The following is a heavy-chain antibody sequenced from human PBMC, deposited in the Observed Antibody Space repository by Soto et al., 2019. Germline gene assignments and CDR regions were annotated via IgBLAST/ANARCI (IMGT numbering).Heavy chain of an antibody. V-gene: IGHV3-49*04. D-gene: IGHD3-3*01. Sequence: PGGSLRLSCTFSGFTSDDYDYALTWVRQAPGKGLQWLGLIRGSTYGGTTEYAASVKGRFTISRDDSKGITHLQMNSLKTEDTAVYYCSRDGDFYGLDVWGQGTTVTVSS. CDR1: GFTSDDYDYA. CDR2: IRGSTYGGTT. CDR3: SRDGDFYGLDV. J-gene: IGHJ6*02.